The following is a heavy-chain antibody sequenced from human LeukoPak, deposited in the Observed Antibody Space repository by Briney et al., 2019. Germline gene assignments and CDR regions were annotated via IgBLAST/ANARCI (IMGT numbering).Heavy chain of an antibody. CDR2: INTDGSST. D-gene: IGHD2/OR15-2a*01. Sequence: QPGGSLRLSCAASGFTFSSYWMHWVRQAPGKGLVRVSRINTDGSSTTYADSVKGRFTISRDNAKNTLYLQMDSLRAEDTAVYYCGRGPPFDQAIDYWGQGTLVTVSS. J-gene: IGHJ4*02. V-gene: IGHV3-74*01. CDR1: GFTFSSYW. CDR3: GRGPPFDQAIDY.